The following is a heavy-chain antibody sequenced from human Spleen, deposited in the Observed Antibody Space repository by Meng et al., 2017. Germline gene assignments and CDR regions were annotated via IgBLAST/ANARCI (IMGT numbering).Heavy chain of an antibody. V-gene: IGHV3-33*01. J-gene: IGHJ4*02. CDR1: GFTFSSYG. CDR3: ARDGGEYSSSSEEHGPSDY. D-gene: IGHD6-6*01. CDR2: IWNDGSNK. Sequence: ELGGGGVHRGGSRGLSCAASGFTFSSYGMHWVRQAPGKGLEWVAVIWNDGSNKYHANSVKGRFTISRDNSKNTLYLQMNSLRPEDTAVYYCARDGGEYSSSSEEHGPSDYWGQGILVTVSS.